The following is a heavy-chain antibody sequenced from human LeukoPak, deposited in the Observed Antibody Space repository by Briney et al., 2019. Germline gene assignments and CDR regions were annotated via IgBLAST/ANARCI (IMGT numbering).Heavy chain of an antibody. J-gene: IGHJ4*02. CDR3: AKDGTVGGYYFDY. CDR1: GFTFSSYG. Sequence: QAGGSLRLSCAASGFTFSSYGMHWVRQAPGKGLEWVAFIRYDGSNKYYADSVKGRFTISRDNSKNTLYLQMNSLRAEDTAVYYCAKDGTVGGYYFDYWGQGTLVTVSS. V-gene: IGHV3-30*02. CDR2: IRYDGSNK. D-gene: IGHD4-23*01.